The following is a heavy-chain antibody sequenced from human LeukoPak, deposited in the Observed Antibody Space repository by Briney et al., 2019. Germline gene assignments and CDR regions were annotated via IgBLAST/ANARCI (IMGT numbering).Heavy chain of an antibody. V-gene: IGHV3-53*01. J-gene: IGHJ4*02. D-gene: IGHD3-3*01. CDR2: IYSGGST. CDR3: ARGGRPKFWSGYFY. CDR1: GFTVSSNY. Sequence: GESLRLSCAASGFTVSSNYMSWVRQPPGKGLEWVSVIYSGGSTYYADSVKGRFTISRDNSKNTLYLQMNSLRAEDTAVYYCARGGRPKFWSGYFYWGQGTLVTVSS.